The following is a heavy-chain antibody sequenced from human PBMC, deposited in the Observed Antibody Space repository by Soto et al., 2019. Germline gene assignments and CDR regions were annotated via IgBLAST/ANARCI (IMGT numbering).Heavy chain of an antibody. CDR1: GGSIDSSSHY. J-gene: IGHJ6*02. D-gene: IGHD1-1*01. Sequence: PSETLSLTCAVSGGSIDSSSHYWGWIRQSPGKGLEWIGSIYYRGATYYNPSLKSRVTISVDTPNNQFSLKLSLVTAADSAVYYCARVAATLSTLWMDVWGQGTTVTVCS. V-gene: IGHV4-39*01. CDR3: ARVAATLSTLWMDV. CDR2: IYYRGAT.